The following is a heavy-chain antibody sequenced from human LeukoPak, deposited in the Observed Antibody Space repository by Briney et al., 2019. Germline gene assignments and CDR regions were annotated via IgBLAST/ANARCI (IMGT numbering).Heavy chain of an antibody. CDR1: GFTIGPYA. CDR2: IKADGSGT. J-gene: IGHJ6*02. Sequence: GGSLRLSCAASGFTIGPYAMYWVRQGPGRGLEWVSVIKADGSGTFYAASVRGRFTTSRDNSTNSLYLQMNSLTSEDTALYYCATWAFYHNLDVWGQGTTVIVSS. D-gene: IGHD2/OR15-2a*01. V-gene: IGHV3-43*02. CDR3: ATWAFYHNLDV.